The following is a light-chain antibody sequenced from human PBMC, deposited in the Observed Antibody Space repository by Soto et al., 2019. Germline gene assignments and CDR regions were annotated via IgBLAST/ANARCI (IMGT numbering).Light chain of an antibody. CDR3: AAWDASLYGLL. V-gene: IGLV1-44*01. J-gene: IGLJ2*01. CDR1: SSNVGINS. CDR2: TND. Sequence: QSVLTQPPSTSGTPGQRVTISCSGSSSNVGINSGNWYQQFPGTAPRLLIYTNDQRPSGVPGRFSGSKSGTSASLAISGLQSEDEADYYCAAWDASLYGLLFGGGTKLTVL.